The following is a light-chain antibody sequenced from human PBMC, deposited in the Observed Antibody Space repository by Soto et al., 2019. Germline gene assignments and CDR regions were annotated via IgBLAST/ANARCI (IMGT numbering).Light chain of an antibody. Sequence: DIQMTQSPSTLSGSVGDRVTITCRASQSINGWLAWYQQKPGQAPNLLIYKASTLESGVPSRFSGGGSGTDFTLTIDRLQPEDFATYYCQQVDVYPSTFGGGTKVDIK. J-gene: IGKJ4*01. CDR2: KAS. V-gene: IGKV1-5*03. CDR1: QSINGW. CDR3: QQVDVYPST.